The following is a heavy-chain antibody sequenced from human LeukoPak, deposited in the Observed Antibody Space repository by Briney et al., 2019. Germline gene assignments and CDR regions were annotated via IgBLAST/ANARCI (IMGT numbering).Heavy chain of an antibody. D-gene: IGHD2-2*01. CDR2: INHSGST. CDR3: AGVVPAAIEDPISDP. Sequence: SETLSLTCTVSGGSISSSSYYWRWIRQPPGKGLEWIGEINHSGSTNYNPSLKSRVTISVDTSKNQFSLKLSSVTAADTAVYYCAGVVPAAIEDPISDPWGQGTLVTVSS. J-gene: IGHJ5*02. CDR1: GGSISSSSYY. V-gene: IGHV4-39*07.